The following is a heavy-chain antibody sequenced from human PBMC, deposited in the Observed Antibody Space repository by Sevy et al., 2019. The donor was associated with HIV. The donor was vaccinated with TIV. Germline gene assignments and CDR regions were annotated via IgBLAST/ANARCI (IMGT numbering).Heavy chain of an antibody. J-gene: IGHJ1*01. Sequence: GGSLRLSCAASGFSFXXYGMHWVRQAPGKGLEWLAVIWYDGTNKEYADPVKGRFTISRDNSENTLYLQMNSLRAEDXXVYYCXXXXXXXXGXXXXXXXWGXXXLVTVSS. CDR2: IWYDGTNK. CDR3: XXXXXXXXGXXXXXXX. CDR1: GFSFXXYG. V-gene: IGHV3-33*01.